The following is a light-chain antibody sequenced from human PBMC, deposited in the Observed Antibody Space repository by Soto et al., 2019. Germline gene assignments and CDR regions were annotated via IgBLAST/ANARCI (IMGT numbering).Light chain of an antibody. CDR2: KAS. Sequence: DIQMTQSPSTLSASVGDRVTITCRASQSISSWLAWYQQKPGKAPKLLIYKASSLESGVPSRFSGSGSGTEFTLTISSLQTDDFATYYGQHYNSYPFTFGPGTKVDI. V-gene: IGKV1-5*03. CDR1: QSISSW. J-gene: IGKJ3*01. CDR3: QHYNSYPFT.